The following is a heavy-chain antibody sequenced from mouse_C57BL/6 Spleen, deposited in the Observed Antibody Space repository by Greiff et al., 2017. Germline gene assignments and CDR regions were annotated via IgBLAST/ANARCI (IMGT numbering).Heavy chain of an antibody. CDR3: ARGRNVDY. J-gene: IGHJ2*01. Sequence: DVQLQESGPELVKPGASVKISCKASGYTFTDYYMNWVKQSHGKSLEWIGDINPNNGGTSYNQKFKGKATLTVDKSSSTAYMELRSLTSEDSAVYYCARGRNVDYWGQGTTLTVSA. CDR2: INPNNGGT. CDR1: GYTFTDYY. V-gene: IGHV1-26*01.